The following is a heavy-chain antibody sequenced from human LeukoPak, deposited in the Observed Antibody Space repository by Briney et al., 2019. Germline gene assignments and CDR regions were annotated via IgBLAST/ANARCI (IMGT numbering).Heavy chain of an antibody. V-gene: IGHV3-30-3*01. CDR1: GFTFSSYA. CDR2: ISYDGSNK. Sequence: GGSLRLSCAASGFTFSSYAMHWVRQAPGKGLEWVAVISYDGSNKYYADSVKGRFTISRDNSKNTLYLQMNSLRAEDTAVYYCARDIAMVRGVMYYHYGMDVWGQGTTVTVSS. CDR3: ARDIAMVRGVMYYHYGMDV. D-gene: IGHD3-10*01. J-gene: IGHJ6*02.